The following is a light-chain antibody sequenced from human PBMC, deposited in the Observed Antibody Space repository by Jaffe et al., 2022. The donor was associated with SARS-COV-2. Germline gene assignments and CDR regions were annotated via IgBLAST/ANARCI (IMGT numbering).Light chain of an antibody. CDR3: QQYNNWPQT. V-gene: IGKV3-15*01. CDR2: GPS. CDR1: QSVSSN. Sequence: ETVMTQSPATLSVSPGERATLSCRASQSVSSNVAWYQKRPGQAPTLLVYGPSTRATGVPVKFSGRGSGTEFTLTISNLQSEDVAIYYCQQYNNWPQTFGQGTKVEIK. J-gene: IGKJ1*01.